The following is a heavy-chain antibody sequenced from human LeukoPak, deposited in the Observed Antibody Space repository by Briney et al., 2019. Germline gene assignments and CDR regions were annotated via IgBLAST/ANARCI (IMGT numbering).Heavy chain of an antibody. CDR1: GGSISSYY. CDR2: IYYSGST. V-gene: IGHV4-59*01. J-gene: IGHJ4*02. D-gene: IGHD6-13*01. Sequence: SETLSLTCTVSGGSISSYYWSWIRQPPGKGLEWIGYIYYSGSTNYNPSLKSRVTISVDTSKNQFSLKLSSVTAADTAVYYCAREGIAAAFDYWGQGTLVTVSS. CDR3: AREGIAAAFDY.